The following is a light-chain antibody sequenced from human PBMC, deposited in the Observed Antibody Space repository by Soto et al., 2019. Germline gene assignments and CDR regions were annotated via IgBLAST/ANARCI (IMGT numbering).Light chain of an antibody. V-gene: IGLV2-14*01. CDR1: SSDVGGYNY. CDR2: EVS. J-gene: IGLJ1*01. CDR3: SSYTSSSTPYV. Sequence: QSALTRPASVSGSPGQSITISCTGTSSDVGGYNYGSWYQQHPGKAPKLMIYEVSNRPSGVSNRFSGSKSGNTASLTISGLQAEDEADYYCSSYTSSSTPYVFGTGTTLTVL.